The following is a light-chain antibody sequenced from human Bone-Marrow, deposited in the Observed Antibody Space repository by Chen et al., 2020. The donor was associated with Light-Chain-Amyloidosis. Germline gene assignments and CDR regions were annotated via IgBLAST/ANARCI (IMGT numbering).Light chain of an antibody. V-gene: IGLV3-19*01. Sequence: SELTQDPVVFVALGQTVRITCQGDSLRRYYASWYQQRPGQAPALVIYGKNNRPSGIPDRFSGSTSGNTASLTITGAQAEDEADYYCNFRDSSGNHLVFGAGTKLTVL. J-gene: IGLJ2*01. CDR3: NFRDSSGNHLV. CDR1: SLRRYY. CDR2: GKN.